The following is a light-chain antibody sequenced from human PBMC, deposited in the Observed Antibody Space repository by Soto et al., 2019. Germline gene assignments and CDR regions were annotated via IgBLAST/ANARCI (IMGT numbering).Light chain of an antibody. CDR3: AEWDESLSVL. V-gene: IGLV1-47*01. J-gene: IGLJ2*01. CDR2: RYN. Sequence: QSVLTQPPSASGTPGQRVTISCSGSSSNIGSNYVYWYQQLPGTAPKLLIYRYNPRPSCVPYGFSGSKSGTSASLAISGLRSEDEAEYYCAEWDESLSVLLGGGTKHTVL. CDR1: SSNIGSNY.